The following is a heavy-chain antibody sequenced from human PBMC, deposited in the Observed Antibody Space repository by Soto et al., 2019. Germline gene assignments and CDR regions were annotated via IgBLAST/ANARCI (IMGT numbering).Heavy chain of an antibody. J-gene: IGHJ6*03. CDR1: GGSISSYY. CDR3: ARGRGYSGYDLEYYYYYYMDV. CDR2: IYYSGST. Sequence: SETLSLTCTVSGGSISSYYWSWIRQPPGKGLEWIGYIYYSGSTNYNPSLKSRVTISVDTSKNQFSLKLSSVTAADTAVYYCARGRGYSGYDLEYYYYYYMDVWGKGTTVTVSS. V-gene: IGHV4-59*01. D-gene: IGHD5-12*01.